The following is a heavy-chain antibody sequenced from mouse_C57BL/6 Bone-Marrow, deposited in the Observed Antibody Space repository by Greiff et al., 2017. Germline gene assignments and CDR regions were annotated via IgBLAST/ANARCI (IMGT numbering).Heavy chain of an antibody. CDR1: GYTFTSYG. V-gene: IGHV1-81*01. CDR3: AREDYDGYYFDY. J-gene: IGHJ2*01. Sequence: VKLQESGAELARPGASVKLSCKASGYTFTSYGISWVKQRTGPGLEWIGEIYPRSGNTYYNEKFKGQATLTADKSSSTAYMELRSLTSEDSAVYFCAREDYDGYYFDYWGQGTTLTVSS. CDR2: IYPRSGNT. D-gene: IGHD2-4*01.